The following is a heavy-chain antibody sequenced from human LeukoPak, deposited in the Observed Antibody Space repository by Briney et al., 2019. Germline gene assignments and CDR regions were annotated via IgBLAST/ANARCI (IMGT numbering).Heavy chain of an antibody. CDR3: ARDESGESELDY. V-gene: IGHV3-7*01. CDR2: IKQDGSEK. J-gene: IGHJ4*02. D-gene: IGHD1-26*01. Sequence: GGSLRLSCAASGFIFSRYWMSWVRQAPGKGLEWVANIKQDGSEKYYVDSVKGRFTISRDNAKNSLYLQMNSLRAEDTAVYYCARDESGESELDYWGQGTLVTVSS. CDR1: GFIFSRYW.